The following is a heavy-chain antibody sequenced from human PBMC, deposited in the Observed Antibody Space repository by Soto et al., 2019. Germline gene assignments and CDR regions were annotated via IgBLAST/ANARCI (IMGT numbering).Heavy chain of an antibody. Sequence: GGSLGLSCAASGFTFSSYWMHWVRQAPGKGLVWVSRINSDGSSTSYADSVKGRFTISRDNAKNTLYLQMNSLRAEDTAVYYCARVGMYSSSWYFDYWGQGTLVTVSS. CDR3: ARVGMYSSSWYFDY. D-gene: IGHD6-13*01. CDR2: INSDGSST. CDR1: GFTFSSYW. V-gene: IGHV3-74*01. J-gene: IGHJ4*02.